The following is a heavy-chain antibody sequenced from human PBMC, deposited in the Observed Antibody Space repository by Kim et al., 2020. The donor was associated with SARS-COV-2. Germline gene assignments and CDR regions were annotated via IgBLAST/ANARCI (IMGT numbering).Heavy chain of an antibody. V-gene: IGHV3-9*01. J-gene: IGHJ1*01. CDR1: GFTFDDYA. CDR3: AKEKSVARGYFQQ. D-gene: IGHD6-19*01. CDR2: ISWNSGSI. Sequence: GGSLRLSCAASGFTFDDYAMHWVRQAPGKGLEWVSGISWNSGSIGYADSVKGRFTISRDNAKDSLYLQMNSLRAEDTAFYYCAKEKSVARGYFQQWGQGTLVTVSS.